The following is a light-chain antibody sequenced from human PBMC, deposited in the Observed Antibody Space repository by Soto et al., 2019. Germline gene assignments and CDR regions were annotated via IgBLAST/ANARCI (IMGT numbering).Light chain of an antibody. CDR2: AAS. J-gene: IGKJ1*01. CDR1: QTIMTY. V-gene: IGKV1-5*01. CDR3: QQYNSYSPT. Sequence: IQMTQSPSSLSPSVGDEVTITWQASQTIMTYLNWYQLKPGKPPRLLIYAASSLQSGVPSRFSGSGSGTEFTLTISGLKPGDSATYYCQQYNSYSPTFGQGTKVDIK.